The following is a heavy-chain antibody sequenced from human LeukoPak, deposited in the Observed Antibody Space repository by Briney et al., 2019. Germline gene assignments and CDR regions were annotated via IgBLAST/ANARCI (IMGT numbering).Heavy chain of an antibody. CDR1: GFTFSTYV. CDR2: ISVTGSNM. D-gene: IGHD6-19*01. Sequence: GGSLRLSCAASGFTFSTYVMVWVRRAPEKGLEWVSSISVTGSNMFYTDSVKGRFTISRDNSKNTLDLQMNSLRAEDTAVYYCAREIRRQWLKRLWGAFDYWGQGTLVTVSS. CDR3: AREIRRQWLKRLWGAFDY. J-gene: IGHJ4*02. V-gene: IGHV3-23*01.